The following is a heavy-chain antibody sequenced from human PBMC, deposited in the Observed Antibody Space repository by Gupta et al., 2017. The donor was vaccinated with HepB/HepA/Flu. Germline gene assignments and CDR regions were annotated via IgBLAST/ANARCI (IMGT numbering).Heavy chain of an antibody. J-gene: IGHJ5*02. V-gene: IGHV3-20*04. CDR1: GLTCDAYG. CDR2: INWNGGST. Sequence: EVQLVESGGGVGLLGGSRCYSWAASGLTCDAYGPRRVGYAPGKGLEGFSGINWNGGSTGYADSVKGRFTISRDNAKNSLYLQMNSLRAEDTALYYCARDLALAARRRNWFDPWGQRTLVTVSS. CDR3: ARDLALAARRRNWFDP. D-gene: IGHD6-6*01.